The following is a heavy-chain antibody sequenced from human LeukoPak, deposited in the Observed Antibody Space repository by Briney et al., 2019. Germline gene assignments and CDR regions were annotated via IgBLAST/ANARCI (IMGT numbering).Heavy chain of an antibody. CDR2: IIPIFGTA. V-gene: IGHV1-69*13. CDR3: ATFLYGSGSYYENWFDP. D-gene: IGHD3-10*01. J-gene: IGHJ5*02. Sequence: ASVKVSCKASGGTFSSYAISWVRQAPGQGLEWMGGIIPIFGTANYAQKFQGRVTITADESTSTAYMELSSLRSEDTAVYYCATFLYGSGSYYENWFDPWGQGTLVTVSS. CDR1: GGTFSSYA.